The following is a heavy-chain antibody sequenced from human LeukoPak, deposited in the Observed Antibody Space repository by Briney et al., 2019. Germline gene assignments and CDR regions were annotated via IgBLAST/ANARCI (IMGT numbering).Heavy chain of an antibody. Sequence: SETLSLTCAVYGGSFSGYYWGWIRQPPGKGLEWIGSIYYSGSTYYNPSLKSRVTISVDTSKNQFSLKLSSVTAADTAVYYCAREPLGYCSSTSCPYYYYYYMDVWGKGTTVTVSS. V-gene: IGHV4-34*01. CDR1: GGSFSGYY. CDR2: IYYSGST. CDR3: AREPLGYCSSTSCPYYYYYYMDV. D-gene: IGHD2-2*01. J-gene: IGHJ6*03.